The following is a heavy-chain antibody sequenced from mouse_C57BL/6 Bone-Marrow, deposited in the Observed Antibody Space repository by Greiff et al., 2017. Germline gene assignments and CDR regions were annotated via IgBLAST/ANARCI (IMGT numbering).Heavy chain of an antibody. D-gene: IGHD1-1*01. Sequence: VQLQQSGPVLARPGASVKMSCKTSGYTFTSYWMHWVKQRPGQGLEWIGAIYPGHSATSYNQKFKGKAKLTAVTSARSAYMELSSLTNADSAVYYSTTYYVSSPYYFDYWGQGTTLTVSS. CDR1: GYTFTSYW. CDR2: IYPGHSAT. V-gene: IGHV1-5*01. J-gene: IGHJ2*01. CDR3: TTYYVSSPYYFDY.